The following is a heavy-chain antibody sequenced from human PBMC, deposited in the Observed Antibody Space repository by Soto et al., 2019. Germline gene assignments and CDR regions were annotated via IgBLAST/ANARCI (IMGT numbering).Heavy chain of an antibody. CDR3: ASQYYDFWSGYYSGPVYYYGMDV. J-gene: IGHJ6*02. D-gene: IGHD3-3*01. CDR2: IIPIFGTA. V-gene: IGHV1-69*06. Sequence: GASVKVSCKASGGTFSSYAISWVRQAPGQGLEWMGGIIPIFGTANYAQKFQGRVTITADKSTSTAYMELSSLRSEDTAVYYCASQYYDFWSGYYSGPVYYYGMDVWGQGTTVTVSS. CDR1: GGTFSSYA.